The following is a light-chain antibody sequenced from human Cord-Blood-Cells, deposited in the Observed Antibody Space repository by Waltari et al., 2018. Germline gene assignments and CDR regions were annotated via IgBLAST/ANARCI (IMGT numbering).Light chain of an antibody. J-gene: IGLJ2*01. V-gene: IGLV2-8*01. CDR3: SSYAGSNNLV. Sequence: SALTPPPSPPGSPGQSVTIPCTETSSDVGGFNYVPWYQQHPGKAPKLMIYEVSKRPSGVPDRFSGSKSGNTASLTVSGLQAEDEADYYCSSYAGSNNLVFGGGTKLTVL. CDR2: EVS. CDR1: SSDVGGFNY.